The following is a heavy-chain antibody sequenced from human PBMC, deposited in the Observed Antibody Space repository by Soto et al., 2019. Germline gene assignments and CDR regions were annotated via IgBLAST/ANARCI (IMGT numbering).Heavy chain of an antibody. V-gene: IGHV5-51*03. D-gene: IGHD6-25*01. Sequence: EVQLVQSGAEVKEPGESLKISCKGSGYSFSNTWLNWVRQMPGKGLEWMGIIYPGNSETRYSPSFQGQVTLSADKSINTAYLQWRSLKASDTATYYCAKAAGSAYYGMDVWGQGPTVTVSS. CDR1: GYSFSNTW. CDR3: AKAAGSAYYGMDV. J-gene: IGHJ6*02. CDR2: IYPGNSET.